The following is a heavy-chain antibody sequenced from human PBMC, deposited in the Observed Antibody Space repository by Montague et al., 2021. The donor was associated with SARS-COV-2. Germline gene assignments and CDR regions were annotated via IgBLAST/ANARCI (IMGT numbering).Heavy chain of an antibody. CDR3: ARLGSGSYYTLDY. CDR2: IYYSGST. Sequence: SETLSLTCTVSGGSISSSSYYWGWIRQPPGKGLEWIGGIYYSGSTYYNPSLKSRVTISVDTSKNQFSLKLSSVTAADTAVYYCARLGSGSYYTLDYWGQGTLVTVSS. J-gene: IGHJ4*02. D-gene: IGHD3-10*01. CDR1: GGSISSSSYY. V-gene: IGHV4-39*01.